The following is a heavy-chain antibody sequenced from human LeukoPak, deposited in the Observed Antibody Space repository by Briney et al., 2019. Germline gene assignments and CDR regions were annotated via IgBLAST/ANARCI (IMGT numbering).Heavy chain of an antibody. J-gene: IGHJ4*02. CDR1: GYTFTGYY. D-gene: IGHD3-22*01. CDR2: INPNSGGT. V-gene: IGHV1-2*02. Sequence: ASVKVSCKASGYTFTGYYMHWVRQAPGQGLEWMGWINPNSGGTNYAQEFQGRVTMTRDTSISTAYMELSRLRSDDTAVYYCARVVVGGSSGYYASGEGDYWGQGTLVTVSS. CDR3: ARVVVGGSSGYYASGEGDY.